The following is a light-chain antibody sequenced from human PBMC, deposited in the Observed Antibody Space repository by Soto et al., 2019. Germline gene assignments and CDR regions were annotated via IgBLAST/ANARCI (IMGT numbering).Light chain of an antibody. Sequence: EIVMTQSPATLSVSPGERVTLSCRASQSVSSNLAWYQQKPGQAPRLLIYGASTRVTDIPARFSGSGSGTEFTLTISSLQSEDFEVYYCQQYNNWPPWTFGQGTKVEIK. CDR2: GAS. CDR3: QQYNNWPPWT. V-gene: IGKV3-15*01. CDR1: QSVSSN. J-gene: IGKJ1*01.